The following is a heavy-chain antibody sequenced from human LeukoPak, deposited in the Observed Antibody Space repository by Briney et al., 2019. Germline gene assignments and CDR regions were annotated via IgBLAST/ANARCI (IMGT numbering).Heavy chain of an antibody. V-gene: IGHV3-9*01. D-gene: IGHD6-19*01. Sequence: PGGSLRLSCAASGFTLDKYAMHWVRQAPGKGLEWLSLISWNSGYIGYADSVKGRFTISRDNAKKSLDLQMNSLRAEDTAFYYCAKVRGTYSSGYFFDYWGQGTLVTVSS. CDR3: AKVRGTYSSGYFFDY. J-gene: IGHJ4*02. CDR1: GFTLDKYA. CDR2: ISWNSGYI.